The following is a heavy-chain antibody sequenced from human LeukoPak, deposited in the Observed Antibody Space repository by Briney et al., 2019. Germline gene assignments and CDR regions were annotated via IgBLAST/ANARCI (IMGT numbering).Heavy chain of an antibody. Sequence: GASVKVSCKASGYTFTSYGISWVRQAPGQRLGWMGWISAYNGNTNYAQKLQGRVTMTTDTSTSTAYMELRSLRSDDTAVYYCARKVGYCSGGSCYSGDYYYGMDVWGQGTTVTVSS. CDR2: ISAYNGNT. CDR1: GYTFTSYG. V-gene: IGHV1-18*01. J-gene: IGHJ6*02. D-gene: IGHD2-15*01. CDR3: ARKVGYCSGGSCYSGDYYYGMDV.